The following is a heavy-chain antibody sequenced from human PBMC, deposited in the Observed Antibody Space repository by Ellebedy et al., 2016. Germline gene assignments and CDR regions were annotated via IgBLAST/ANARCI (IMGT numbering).Heavy chain of an antibody. Sequence: SETLSLXCAVYGRSSSGYYWSCIRQPPGKGLEWLGEINHSGSTNYNPSLKSRVTISVDTSKNQFSLKLSSVTAADTAVYYCARKYYYDSGSYWGSYYYYYYMDVWGKGTTVTVSS. D-gene: IGHD3-10*01. CDR3: ARKYYYDSGSYWGSYYYYYYMDV. CDR2: INHSGST. CDR1: GRSSSGYY. J-gene: IGHJ6*03. V-gene: IGHV4-34*01.